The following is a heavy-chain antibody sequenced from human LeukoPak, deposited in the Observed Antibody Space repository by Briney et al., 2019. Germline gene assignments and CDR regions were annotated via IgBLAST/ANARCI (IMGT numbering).Heavy chain of an antibody. CDR3: ARGYSSSWNYLDY. D-gene: IGHD6-13*01. V-gene: IGHV4-59*01. Sequence: SETLSLTCTVSGGSISNYWWSWIRQPPGKGLEWIGYVFDSGSTNYNPSLKSRVTISVDTSKKQFSLKVSSVTAADTAVYYCARGYSSSWNYLDYWGQGTLVTVSS. J-gene: IGHJ4*02. CDR1: GGSISNYW. CDR2: VFDSGST.